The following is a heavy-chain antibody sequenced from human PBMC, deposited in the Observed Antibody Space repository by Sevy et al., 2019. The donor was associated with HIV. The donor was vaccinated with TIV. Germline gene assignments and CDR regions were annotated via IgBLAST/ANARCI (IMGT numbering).Heavy chain of an antibody. CDR3: AGENAWGRGYS. J-gene: IGHJ4*02. V-gene: IGHV4-59*08. CDR2: IYYNGHI. D-gene: IGHD1-26*01. Sequence: SETLSLTCTVSGGSITSLYWNGIRQPPGKGLEGIPNIYYNGHINYNPSLKSRVTLSLDTSKNQFSLRLSSVTAADTAMYYCAGENAWGRGYSWGQGTLVTVSS. CDR1: GGSITSLY.